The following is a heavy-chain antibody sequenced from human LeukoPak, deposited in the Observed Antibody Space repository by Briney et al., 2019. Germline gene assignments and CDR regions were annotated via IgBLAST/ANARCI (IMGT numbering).Heavy chain of an antibody. CDR2: INAGNGNT. Sequence: ASVKVSCKASGYTFTSYAMHWVRQAPGQRLEWMGWINAGNGNTEYSQKFQGRVTITRDTSASTAYMELGSLRSEDTAVYYCARDRDSSGWYPTALLDYWGQGTLVTVSS. CDR1: GYTFTSYA. V-gene: IGHV1-3*01. D-gene: IGHD6-19*01. CDR3: ARDRDSSGWYPTALLDY. J-gene: IGHJ4*02.